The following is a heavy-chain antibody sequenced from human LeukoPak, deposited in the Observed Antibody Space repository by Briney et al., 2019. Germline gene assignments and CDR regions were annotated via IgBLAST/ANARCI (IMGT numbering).Heavy chain of an antibody. D-gene: IGHD2-2*01. CDR1: GASISSYY. V-gene: IGHV4-59*08. J-gene: IGHJ4*02. CDR2: IFYSGST. Sequence: SETLSLTCTVSGASISSYYWSWIRQPPGKGLEWIGYIFYSGSTNYNPSLKSRVTISVDTSKNQFSLKLSSVTAADTAVYYCASSGSTSGLGFDYWGQGTLVTVSS. CDR3: ASSGSTSGLGFDY.